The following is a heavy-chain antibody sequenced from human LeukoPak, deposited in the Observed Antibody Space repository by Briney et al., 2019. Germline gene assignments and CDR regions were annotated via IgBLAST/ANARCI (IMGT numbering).Heavy chain of an antibody. CDR2: ILFDGSEK. Sequence: GRSLRLSCAASGFIFNTYGMHWVRQAPGKGLEWVAVILFDGSEKYYADSVKGRFTISRDNSKNSLYLQMNSLRVEDTAVYYCARGRPHGSDYWGQGTLVTVSS. D-gene: IGHD2-15*01. CDR3: ARGRPHGSDY. V-gene: IGHV3-30*03. CDR1: GFIFNTYG. J-gene: IGHJ4*02.